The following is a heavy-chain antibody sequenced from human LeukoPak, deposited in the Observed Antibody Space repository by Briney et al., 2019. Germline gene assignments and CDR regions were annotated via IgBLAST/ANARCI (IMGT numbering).Heavy chain of an antibody. CDR3: VKRGGGDHGLDV. CDR1: GFIFTNYG. D-gene: IGHD2-21*02. Sequence: GGSLRLSCEASGFIFTNYGMHWVRQAPGKGPECVAVVSFDGRKTYYAGFAEGRFTISRDDSNSMVYLQMNSLRTEDTAVYHCVKRGGGDHGLDVWGQGTTVVVSS. J-gene: IGHJ6*02. CDR2: VSFDGRKT. V-gene: IGHV3-30*18.